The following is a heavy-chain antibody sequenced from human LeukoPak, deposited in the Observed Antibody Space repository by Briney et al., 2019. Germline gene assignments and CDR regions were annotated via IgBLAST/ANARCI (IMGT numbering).Heavy chain of an antibody. D-gene: IGHD6-19*01. J-gene: IGHJ4*02. CDR3: AKDWSSGWPYFFDF. CDR2: ISGSGGST. Sequence: GGSLRLSCAASGFTFSSYAMSWVRQAPGKGLEWVSAISGSGGSTYYADSVKGGFTISRDNSKNTLFLQMNSLRAEETAVYYCAKDWSSGWPYFFDFWGQGTLVTVSS. CDR1: GFTFSSYA. V-gene: IGHV3-23*01.